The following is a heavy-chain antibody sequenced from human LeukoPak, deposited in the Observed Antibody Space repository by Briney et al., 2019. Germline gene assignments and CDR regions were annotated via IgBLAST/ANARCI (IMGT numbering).Heavy chain of an antibody. CDR2: IYYRGTT. J-gene: IGHJ4*02. CDR3: AGVFSGRRPFEL. D-gene: IGHD3-10*01. V-gene: IGHV4-59*03. CDR1: GGSINDYY. Sequence: SGTLSLTCTVSGGSINDYYWNWLRQPPGKGLEWIGFIYYRGTTNNNPSLKSRVTTSIDTSKKQFSLNLGSVTAADTAIYYCAGVFSGRRPFELWGQGILVTVSS.